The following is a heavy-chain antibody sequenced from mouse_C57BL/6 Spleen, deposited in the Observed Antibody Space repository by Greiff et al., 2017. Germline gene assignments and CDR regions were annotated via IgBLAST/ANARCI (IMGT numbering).Heavy chain of an antibody. D-gene: IGHD1-1*01. V-gene: IGHV3-6*01. CDR1: GYSITSGYY. CDR3: ARVPLLRTTVVATNFDV. J-gene: IGHJ1*03. Sequence: EVKLVESGPCLVKPSQSLSLTCSVTGYSITSGYYWNWVRQFPGNKPEWMGYISYDGSNNYNPSLKNRISITRDTSKNQFFLKLNSVTTEDTATYYCARVPLLRTTVVATNFDVWGTGTTVTVSS. CDR2: ISYDGSN.